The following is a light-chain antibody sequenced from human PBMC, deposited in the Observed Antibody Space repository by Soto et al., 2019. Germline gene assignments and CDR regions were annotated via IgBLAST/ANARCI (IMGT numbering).Light chain of an antibody. CDR3: QQYGTSPWT. J-gene: IGKJ1*01. Sequence: EIVLTQSPGTLSLSPGERATLSCRASQSVSSSFLGWYQQKPGQAPRLLIYGASSRATGIPDRFSGSESGTDFTLTISRLESEDFAVYYCQQYGTSPWTFGQGTKVDIK. CDR1: QSVSSSF. V-gene: IGKV3-20*01. CDR2: GAS.